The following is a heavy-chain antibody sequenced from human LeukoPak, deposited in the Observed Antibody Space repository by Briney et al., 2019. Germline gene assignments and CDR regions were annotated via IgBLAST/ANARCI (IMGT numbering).Heavy chain of an antibody. CDR1: GFTFSSYT. CDR2: ISGSGGST. Sequence: GGSLRLSCAASGFTFSSYTVNWIRQAPGKGLEWVSAISGSGGSTYYADSVKGRFTISRDNSKNTLYLQMNSLRAEDTAVYYCAKDPLGYYDSSGYYDYFDYWGQGTLVTVSS. CDR3: AKDPLGYYDSSGYYDYFDY. V-gene: IGHV3-23*01. D-gene: IGHD3-22*01. J-gene: IGHJ4*02.